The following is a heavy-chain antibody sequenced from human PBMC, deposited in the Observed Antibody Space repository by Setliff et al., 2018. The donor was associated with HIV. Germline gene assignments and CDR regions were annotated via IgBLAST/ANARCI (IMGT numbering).Heavy chain of an antibody. J-gene: IGHJ3*02. CDR1: GGSFSGYY. CDR2: IYYSGSA. Sequence: PSETLSLTCAVYGGSFSGYYWSWIRQPPGKGLEWIGYIYYSGSAYYNSSLKSRVTISVDTSKNQFSLKLSSVTAADTAVYYCARVSNVVVAATLAFDIWGQGTMVTVSS. D-gene: IGHD2-15*01. V-gene: IGHV4-30-4*08. CDR3: ARVSNVVVAATLAFDI.